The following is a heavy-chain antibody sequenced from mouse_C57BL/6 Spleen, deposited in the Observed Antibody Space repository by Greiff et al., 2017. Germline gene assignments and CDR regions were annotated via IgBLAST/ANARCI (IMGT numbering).Heavy chain of an antibody. Sequence: QVQLQQSGPELVKPGASVKISCKASGYAFSSSWMNWVKQRPGKGLEWIGRIYPGDGDTNYNGKFKGKATLTADKSSSTAYMQLSSLTSEDSAVYFCARSAYGYWGQGTTLTVSS. CDR1: GYAFSSSW. J-gene: IGHJ2*01. CDR3: ARSAYGY. V-gene: IGHV1-82*01. CDR2: IYPGDGDT. D-gene: IGHD1-1*01.